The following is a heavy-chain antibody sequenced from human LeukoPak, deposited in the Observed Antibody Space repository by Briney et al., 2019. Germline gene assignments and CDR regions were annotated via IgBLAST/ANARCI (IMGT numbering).Heavy chain of an antibody. CDR3: ARGPPPSKYYFDY. CDR2: IYSGGDT. V-gene: IGHV3-53*01. Sequence: TGGSLRLSCAASGFTVSSNYMSWVRQAPGKGLEWVSVIYSGGDTYYADSVKGRFTISRDNSKNTLYLRMNSLRAEDTALYYCARGPPPSKYYFDYWGQGTLVTVSS. J-gene: IGHJ4*02. CDR1: GFTVSSNY.